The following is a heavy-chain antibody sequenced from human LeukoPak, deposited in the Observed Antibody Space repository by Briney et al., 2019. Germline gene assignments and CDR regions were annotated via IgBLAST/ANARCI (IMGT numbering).Heavy chain of an antibody. CDR3: ARDNERYSYGYYYYYMDV. J-gene: IGHJ6*03. CDR2: INPNSGGT. D-gene: IGHD5-18*01. Sequence: ASVKVSCKASGYTFTGYYMHWVRQAPGQGLEWMGRINPNSGGTNYAQKFQGRVTMTRDTSISTAYMGLSRLRSDDTAVYYCARDNERYSYGYYYYYMDVWGKGTTVTVSS. CDR1: GYTFTGYY. V-gene: IGHV1-2*06.